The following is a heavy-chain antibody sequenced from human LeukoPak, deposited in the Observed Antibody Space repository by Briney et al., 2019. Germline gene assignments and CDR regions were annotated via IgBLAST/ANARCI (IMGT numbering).Heavy chain of an antibody. CDR1: GFTFSSYG. J-gene: IGHJ6*02. D-gene: IGHD3-22*01. CDR3: ARDTYYYDSSGYYGDGDGMDV. V-gene: IGHV3-48*04. Sequence: GGSPRLSCAASGFTFSSYGMHWVRQAPGKGLEWVSYISSSGSTIYYADSVKGRFTISRDNAKNSLYLQMNSLRAEDTAVYYCARDTYYYDSSGYYGDGDGMDVWGQGTTVTVSS. CDR2: ISSSGSTI.